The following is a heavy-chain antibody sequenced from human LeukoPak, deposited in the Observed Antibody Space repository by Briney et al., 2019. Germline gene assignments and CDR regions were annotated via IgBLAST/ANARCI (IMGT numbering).Heavy chain of an antibody. CDR3: AKDLSTFITIFGGAFDI. Sequence: PGGSLRLSCAASGFTFSSYAMSWVRQAPGKGLEWVSAISGSGGSTYYADSVKGRFTISRDNSKNTLYLQMNSLRAEDTAVYYCAKDLSTFITIFGGAFDIWGQGTMVTVSS. D-gene: IGHD3-3*01. CDR2: ISGSGGST. V-gene: IGHV3-23*01. J-gene: IGHJ3*02. CDR1: GFTFSSYA.